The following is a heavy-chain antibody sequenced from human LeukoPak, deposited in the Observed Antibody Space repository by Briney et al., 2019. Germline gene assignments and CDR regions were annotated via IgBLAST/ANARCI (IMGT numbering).Heavy chain of an antibody. CDR1: GFTFSSYE. D-gene: IGHD3-10*01. CDR3: ARIGRGGYYYYGMDV. V-gene: IGHV3-48*03. CDR2: ISSSGSTI. Sequence: GGSLRLSCAASGFTFSSYEMNWVRQAPGKGLERVSYISSSGSTIYYADSVKGRFTISRDNAKNSLYLQMNSLRAEDTAVYYCARIGRGGYYYYGMDVWGQGTTVTVSS. J-gene: IGHJ6*02.